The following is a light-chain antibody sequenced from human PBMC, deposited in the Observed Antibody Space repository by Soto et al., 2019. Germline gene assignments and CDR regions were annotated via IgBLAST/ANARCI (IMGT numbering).Light chain of an antibody. Sequence: EIVLTQSPGTLSLSPGERATLSCRASQSVSSSYLAWYQQKHGQAPRLLIYGASSRATGIPDRFSGSGSGKDFTLTISRLEPEEFAGYYCQHYGSSPGTFGQGTKVEI. J-gene: IGKJ1*01. V-gene: IGKV3-20*01. CDR2: GAS. CDR1: QSVSSSY. CDR3: QHYGSSPGT.